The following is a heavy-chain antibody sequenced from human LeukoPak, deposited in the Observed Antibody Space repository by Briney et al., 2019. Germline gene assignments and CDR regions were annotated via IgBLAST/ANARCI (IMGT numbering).Heavy chain of an antibody. CDR2: MNPNSGNT. V-gene: IGHV1-8*01. J-gene: IGHJ3*02. CDR1: GYTFTSYD. CDR3: LISSSWTDAFDI. D-gene: IGHD6-13*01. Sequence: ASVKVSCKASGYTFTSYDINWVRQATGQGLEWIGWMNPNSGNTGYAQKFQGRVTMTRDMSTSTVYMELSSLRSEDTAVYYCLISSSWTDAFDIWGQGTMVTVSS.